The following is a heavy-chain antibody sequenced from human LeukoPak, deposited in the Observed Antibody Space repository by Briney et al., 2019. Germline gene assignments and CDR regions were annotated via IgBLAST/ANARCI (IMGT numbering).Heavy chain of an antibody. Sequence: PSETLSLTCAVSDYSIRSGYYWGRFRQPPGKGLVWIATTYHTGSTYYNPSLKSRVTISVDKSKNHFSLKVTSVAAADTAVYYCARRSYDRFTFDSWGQGTLVTVSS. V-gene: IGHV4-38-2*01. CDR3: ARRSYDRFTFDS. CDR1: DYSIRSGYY. D-gene: IGHD1-26*01. J-gene: IGHJ4*02. CDR2: TYHTGST.